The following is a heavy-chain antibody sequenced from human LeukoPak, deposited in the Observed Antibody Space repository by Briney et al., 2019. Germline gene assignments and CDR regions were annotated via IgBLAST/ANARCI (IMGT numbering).Heavy chain of an antibody. Sequence: GRSLRLSCAASGFTFTMFGIHWVRQAPGKGLEWVSVIWFDGSKTYYADSVKGRFTISRDTSQNPVFLQMNSLRAEDTAVYYCVRDTGYNKYGMDVWGKGTTVTVSS. CDR1: GFTFTMFG. V-gene: IGHV3-33*01. CDR2: IWFDGSKT. J-gene: IGHJ6*04. CDR3: VRDTGYNKYGMDV. D-gene: IGHD1-14*01.